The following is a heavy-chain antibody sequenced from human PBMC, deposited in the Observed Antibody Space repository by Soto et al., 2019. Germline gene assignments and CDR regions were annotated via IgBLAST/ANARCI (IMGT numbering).Heavy chain of an antibody. CDR3: ARRSPPRKYYYYYYMDV. CDR1: GFTFSSYT. CDR2: ISSSSSTL. Sequence: GGSLRLSCAASGFTFSSYTMNWVRQAPGKGLEWVSNISSSSSTLYYADSVKGRFTISRDNAKNSLYLQMNSLRAEDTAVYYCARRSPPRKYYYYYYMDVWGKGTTVTVSS. V-gene: IGHV3-48*01. J-gene: IGHJ6*03.